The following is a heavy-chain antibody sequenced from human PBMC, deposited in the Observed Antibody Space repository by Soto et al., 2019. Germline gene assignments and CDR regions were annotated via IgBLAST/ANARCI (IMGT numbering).Heavy chain of an antibody. J-gene: IGHJ4*02. CDR3: ARASTDMTFGVVIHSFGY. CDR1: GDSVSSNSAA. V-gene: IGHV6-1*01. Sequence: SQTLSLTCAISGDSVSSNSAAWNWIRQSPSRGLEWLGRTYYRSKWYNDYAVSVKSRITINPDTSKNQFSLQLNSVTSVDTAIYYYARASTDMTFGVVIHSFGYWGQATLVNVSS. D-gene: IGHD3-16*02. CDR2: TYYRSKWYN.